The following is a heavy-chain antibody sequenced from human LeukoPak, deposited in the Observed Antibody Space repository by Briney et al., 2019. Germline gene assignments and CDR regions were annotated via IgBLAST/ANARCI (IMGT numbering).Heavy chain of an antibody. J-gene: IGHJ4*02. CDR1: GGSISSGGYY. CDR3: AKHGSSWFFDY. CDR2: ISYSGST. Sequence: SETLSLTCTVSGGSISSGGYYWSWIRQHPGKGLECIGYISYSGSTYYNPSLTSRVTISVDTSKNQFSLKLSSVTAADTAVYYCAKHGSSWFFDYWGQGTLVAVSS. D-gene: IGHD6-13*01. V-gene: IGHV4-31*03.